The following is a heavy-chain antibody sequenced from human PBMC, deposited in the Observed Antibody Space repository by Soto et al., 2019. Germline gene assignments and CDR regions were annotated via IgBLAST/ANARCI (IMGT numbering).Heavy chain of an antibody. V-gene: IGHV1-2*02. CDR3: TRENIEKSDGLYDAFDI. CDR2: MNPKSGGA. J-gene: IGHJ3*02. Sequence: ASVKVSCKTSGYTFTDYYTHWVRQAPGQGLEWMGWMNPKSGGAYFAQKFQGRVTLTRDTSIGTAYIEVNSLTSDDTAVYFCTRENIEKSDGLYDAFDIWGQTTTVTVSS. D-gene: IGHD2-15*01. CDR1: GYTFTDYY.